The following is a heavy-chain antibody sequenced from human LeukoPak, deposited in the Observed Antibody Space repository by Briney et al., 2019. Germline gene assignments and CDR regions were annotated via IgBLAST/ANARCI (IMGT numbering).Heavy chain of an antibody. J-gene: IGHJ5*02. D-gene: IGHD6-19*01. CDR1: GGSISSSSYY. V-gene: IGHV4-39*01. CDR2: IYYSGDT. Sequence: SETLSLTCTVSGGSISSSSYYWGWIRQPPGKGLEWIGTIYYSGDTYYNPSLKSRVNISVHTSKNQFSLKLRSVTAADMAVYFCARQEWLVLREDWFDPWGQGTLVTVSS. CDR3: ARQEWLVLREDWFDP.